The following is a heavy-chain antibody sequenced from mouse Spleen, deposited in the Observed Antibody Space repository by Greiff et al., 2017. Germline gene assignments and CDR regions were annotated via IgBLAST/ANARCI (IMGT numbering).Heavy chain of an antibody. V-gene: IGHV3-6*01. CDR3: ARTAQATSAWFAY. Sequence: ESGPGLVKPSQSLSLTCSVTGYSITSGYYWNWIRQFPGNKLEWMGYISYDGSNNYNPSLKNRISITRDTSKNQFFLKLNSVTTEDTATYYCARTAQATSAWFAYWGQGTLVTVSA. CDR2: ISYDGSN. D-gene: IGHD3-2*02. J-gene: IGHJ3*01. CDR1: GYSITSGYY.